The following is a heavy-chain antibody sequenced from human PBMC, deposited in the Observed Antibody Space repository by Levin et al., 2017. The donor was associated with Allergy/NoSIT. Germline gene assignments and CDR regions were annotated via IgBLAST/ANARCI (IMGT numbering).Heavy chain of an antibody. CDR3: AKQQQWLVQRGAFDY. V-gene: IGHV3-23*01. Sequence: GESLKISCAASGFTFSSYAMSWVRQAPGKGLEWVSAISGSGGSTYYADSVKGRFTISRDNSKNTLYLQMNSLRAEDTAVYYCAKQQQWLVQRGAFDYWGQGTLVTVSS. CDR1: GFTFSSYA. CDR2: ISGSGGST. D-gene: IGHD6-19*01. J-gene: IGHJ4*02.